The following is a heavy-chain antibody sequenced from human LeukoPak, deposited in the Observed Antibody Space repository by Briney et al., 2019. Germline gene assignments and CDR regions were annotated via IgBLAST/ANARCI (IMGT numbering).Heavy chain of an antibody. V-gene: IGHV1-58*02. J-gene: IGHJ4*02. CDR1: GFTFTSSA. CDR2: IVVGSGNT. D-gene: IGHD3-22*01. CDR3: AAGDYYYDSSGYYY. Sequence: GTSVNVSCKASGFTFTSSAMQWVRQARGQRLEWIGWIVVGSGNTNYAQKFQERVTITRDMSTSTAYTELSSLRSEDTAVYYCAAGDYYYDSSGYYYWGQGTLVTVSS.